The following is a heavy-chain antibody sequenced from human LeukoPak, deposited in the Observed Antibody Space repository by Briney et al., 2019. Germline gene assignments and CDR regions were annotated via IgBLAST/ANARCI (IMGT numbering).Heavy chain of an antibody. CDR3: AKGPPLGELGSFDY. J-gene: IGHJ4*02. Sequence: GGSLRLSCAASGFTFSSYGMHWVRQAPGKGLEWVAVTSYDGSNRYYADSVKGRFTISRDNSKNTLYLQMNSLRAEDTAVYYCAKGPPLGELGSFDYWGQGTLVTVSS. V-gene: IGHV3-30*18. CDR2: TSYDGSNR. D-gene: IGHD3-16*01. CDR1: GFTFSSYG.